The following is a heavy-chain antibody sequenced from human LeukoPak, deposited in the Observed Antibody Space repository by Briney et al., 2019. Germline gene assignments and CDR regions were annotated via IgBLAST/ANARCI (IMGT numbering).Heavy chain of an antibody. CDR3: ARGDSNFDY. D-gene: IGHD4-11*01. CDR2: IYTSGST. CDR1: GGSISSGSYY. V-gene: IGHV4-61*02. J-gene: IGHJ4*02. Sequence: PSQTLSLTCTVSGGSISSGSYYWSWIRQPAGKGLEWVGRIYTSGSTNYNPSLKSRVTISVDTSKNQFSLKLSSVTAADTAVYYCARGDSNFDYWGQGTLVTVSS.